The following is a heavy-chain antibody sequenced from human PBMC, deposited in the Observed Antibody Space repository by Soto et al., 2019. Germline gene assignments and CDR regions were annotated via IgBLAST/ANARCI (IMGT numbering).Heavy chain of an antibody. J-gene: IGHJ5*02. Sequence: GASVKVSCKASGYTFTDYYIHWVRQAPGQGLEWMGWINPNSGGTNYAQKFQGWVTMTRDTSISTAYMELSRLRSDDTAVYYCARESDNWFDPWGQGTLVTAPQ. CDR2: INPNSGGT. V-gene: IGHV1-2*04. CDR1: GYTFTDYY. CDR3: ARESDNWFDP.